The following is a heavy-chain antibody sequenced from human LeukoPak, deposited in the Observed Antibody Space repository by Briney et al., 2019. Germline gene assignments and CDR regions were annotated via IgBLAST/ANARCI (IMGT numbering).Heavy chain of an antibody. D-gene: IGHD3-16*01. CDR2: ISYSGSPI. Sequence: GGSLRLSCGASGFRFSDYYMAWIRQAPGKGREWISYISYSGSPIDYADSMKGRFTISRDNAKNSLYLQMDSLRVEDTAVYYYARGLYSYDYWGQGTLVTVSS. V-gene: IGHV3-11*04. CDR3: ARGLYSYDY. J-gene: IGHJ4*02. CDR1: GFRFSDYY.